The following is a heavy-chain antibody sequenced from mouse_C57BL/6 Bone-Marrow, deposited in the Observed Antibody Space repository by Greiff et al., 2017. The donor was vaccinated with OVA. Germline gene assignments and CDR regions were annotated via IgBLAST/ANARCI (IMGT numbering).Heavy chain of an antibody. CDR1: GYTFTDYN. D-gene: IGHD1-1*01. V-gene: IGHV1-22*01. Sequence: EVQLQQSGPELVKPGASVKMSCKASGYTFTDYNMHWVKQSHGKSLEWIGYINPNNGGASYNQKFKGKATLTVNKSSSTAYMELRSLTSEDSAVYYCARRPLTTVVFDYWGQGTTLTVSS. CDR3: ARRPLTTVVFDY. J-gene: IGHJ2*01. CDR2: INPNNGGA.